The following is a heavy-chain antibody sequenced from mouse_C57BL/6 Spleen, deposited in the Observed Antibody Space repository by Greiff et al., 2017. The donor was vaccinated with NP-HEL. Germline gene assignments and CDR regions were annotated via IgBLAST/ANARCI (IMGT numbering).Heavy chain of an antibody. V-gene: IGHV1-26*01. CDR2: INPNNGGT. CDR3: ARGDGYYSFAY. D-gene: IGHD2-3*01. Sequence: EVKLQQSGPELVKPGASVKISCKASGYTFTDYYMNWVKQSHGKSLEWIGDINPNNGGTSYNQKFKGKATLTVDKSSSTAYMELRSLTSEDSAVYYCARGDGYYSFAYWGQGTLVTVSA. J-gene: IGHJ3*01. CDR1: GYTFTDYY.